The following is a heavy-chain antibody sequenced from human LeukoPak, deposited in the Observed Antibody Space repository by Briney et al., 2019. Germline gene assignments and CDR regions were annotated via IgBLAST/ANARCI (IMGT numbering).Heavy chain of an antibody. CDR2: IYSGGST. Sequence: GGSLRLSCAASGFTFSSYAMHWVRQAPGKGLEWVSVIYSGGSTYYADSVKGRFTISRDNSKNTLYLQMNSLRAEDTAVYYCARLYYYYGMDVWGQGTTVTVSS. J-gene: IGHJ6*02. CDR1: GFTFSSYA. CDR3: ARLYYYYGMDV. V-gene: IGHV3-66*01.